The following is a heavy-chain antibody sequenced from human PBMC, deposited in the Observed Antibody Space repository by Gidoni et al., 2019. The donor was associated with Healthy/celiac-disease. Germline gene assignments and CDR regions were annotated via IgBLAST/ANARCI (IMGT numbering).Heavy chain of an antibody. D-gene: IGHD2-15*01. J-gene: IGHJ6*02. V-gene: IGHV4-39*01. CDR1: GGSISSSSYY. Sequence: QLQLQESGPGLVKPSETLSLTCTVSGGSISSSSYYWGWIRQPPGKGLEWIGSIYYSGSTYYNPSLKSRVTISVDTSKNQFSLKLSSVTAADTAVYYCARLCSGGSCYYYYGMDVWGQGTTVTVSS. CDR3: ARLCSGGSCYYYYGMDV. CDR2: IYYSGST.